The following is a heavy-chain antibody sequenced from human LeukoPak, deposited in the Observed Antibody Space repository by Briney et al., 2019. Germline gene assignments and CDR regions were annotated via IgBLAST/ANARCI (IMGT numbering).Heavy chain of an antibody. D-gene: IGHD5-24*01. CDR2: IYYSGST. CDR3: ARSPDGYNPGADY. Sequence: PSETLSLTCKISGGSISSSGYYWGWIRLPPGKGLEWIGYIYYSGSTNYNPSLKSRVTISVDTSKNQFSLKLSSVTAADTAVYYCARSPDGYNPGADYWGQGTLVTVSS. V-gene: IGHV4-61*05. J-gene: IGHJ4*02. CDR1: GGSISSSGYY.